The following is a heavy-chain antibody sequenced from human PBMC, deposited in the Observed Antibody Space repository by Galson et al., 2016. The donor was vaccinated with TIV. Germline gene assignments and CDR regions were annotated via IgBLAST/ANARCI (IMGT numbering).Heavy chain of an antibody. CDR3: AREGHDSFDF. Sequence: SVKVSCKASGGAFNAHGVSWVRQAPGQGLEWMGGINPSVSTTYYGQNFQGRVTITADKSTGTVSMPLTRLTSGDTAVYYCAREGHDSFDFWGQGTRVTVSS. CDR1: GGAFNAHG. CDR2: INPSVSTT. J-gene: IGHJ3*01. V-gene: IGHV1-69*06.